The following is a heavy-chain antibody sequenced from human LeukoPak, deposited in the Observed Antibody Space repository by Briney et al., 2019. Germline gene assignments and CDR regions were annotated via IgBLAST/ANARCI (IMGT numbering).Heavy chain of an antibody. Sequence: PSETLSLTCAVYGGSFSGYYWSWIRQPPGKGLEWIGEINHSGSTNYNPSLKSRVTISVDTSKNQFSLKLSSVTAADTAVYYCAREAWQCSTSCFSDYWGQGTLVTVSS. CDR3: AREAWQCSTSCFSDY. CDR1: GGSFSGYY. CDR2: INHSGST. V-gene: IGHV4-34*01. J-gene: IGHJ4*02. D-gene: IGHD2-2*01.